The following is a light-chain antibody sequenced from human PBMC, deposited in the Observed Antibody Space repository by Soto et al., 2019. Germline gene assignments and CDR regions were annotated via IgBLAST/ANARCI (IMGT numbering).Light chain of an antibody. V-gene: IGKV1-5*01. CDR3: QQYYGRTPLT. CDR1: QSVSGW. CDR2: DAS. J-gene: IGKJ5*01. Sequence: DITMSQSPSTVSAPVGNTVTVPCRASQSVSGWLAWYQQKPGEAPKLLIYDASALPRGVPSRFSGSGSGTDFSFIITSLQREDLATYYCQQYYGRTPLTFGQGTRLEIK.